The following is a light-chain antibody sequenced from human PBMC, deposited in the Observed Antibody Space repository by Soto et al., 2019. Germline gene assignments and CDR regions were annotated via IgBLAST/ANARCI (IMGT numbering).Light chain of an antibody. Sequence: QSALTQPASVSGSPGQSITISCTGTSSDVGGYNYVSWYQQHPGKAPKLMIYEVSNRPSGVSNRFSGSKSGNTASLTNSGLQAEDEADYYCSSYTSSSTYVVFGGGTKVTVL. CDR1: SSDVGGYNY. V-gene: IGLV2-14*01. CDR3: SSYTSSSTYVV. J-gene: IGLJ2*01. CDR2: EVS.